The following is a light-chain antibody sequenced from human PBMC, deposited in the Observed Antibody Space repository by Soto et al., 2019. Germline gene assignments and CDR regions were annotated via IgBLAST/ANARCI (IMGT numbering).Light chain of an antibody. V-gene: IGLV2-11*01. Sequence: QSALTQPRSVSGSPGHSVTISCTGTSSDVGGYSYVSWYQQHPGKAPKLMISDVSKRPSGVPDRFSGSKFGNTASLTISGLRAEDEADYYCCSYAGALTYVFGSGTKVTVL. J-gene: IGLJ1*01. CDR3: CSYAGALTYV. CDR2: DVS. CDR1: SSDVGGYSY.